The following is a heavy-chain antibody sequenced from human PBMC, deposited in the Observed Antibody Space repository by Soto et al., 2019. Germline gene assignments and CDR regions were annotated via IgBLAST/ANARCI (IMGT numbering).Heavy chain of an antibody. Sequence: PSETMSLTCTVSGGSISSGGYSWSCIRQPPGKGLEWIGYMYHSGSTYYNPSLKSRVTISIDRSKNQFSLKLCSVTAADTGVYYCARVPDYLVQGILVTVSS. CDR3: ARVPDY. J-gene: IGHJ4*02. CDR2: MYHSGST. V-gene: IGHV4-30-2*01. D-gene: IGHD2-2*01. CDR1: GGSISSGGYS.